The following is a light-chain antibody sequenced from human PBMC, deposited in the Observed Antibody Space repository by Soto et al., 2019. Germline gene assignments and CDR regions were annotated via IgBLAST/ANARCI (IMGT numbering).Light chain of an antibody. CDR1: SSDVGGYDY. CDR3: SSYAGSNNLGV. V-gene: IGLV2-8*01. Sequence: QSALTQPPSASGSPGQSVTISCTGTSSDVGGYDYVSWYQQHPGKAPKLMIYEVSKRPSGVPDRFSGSKSGHTASLTVSGLQADDEADYYCSSYAGSNNLGVFGTGTKLTVL. J-gene: IGLJ1*01. CDR2: EVS.